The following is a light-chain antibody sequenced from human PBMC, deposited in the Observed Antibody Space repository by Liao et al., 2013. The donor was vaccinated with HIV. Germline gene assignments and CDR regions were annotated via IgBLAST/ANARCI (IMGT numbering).Light chain of an antibody. CDR1: DLGDRY. J-gene: IGLJ1*01. CDR3: QVWDRFSSFV. Sequence: SYELTQPPSVSVSPGQTATITCSGDDLGDRYACWYQHKPGQSPVLVMYEDSKRPSGIPERFSGSNSGNTATLTISGTQPMDEADYYCQVWDRFSSFVFGTGTKVTVL. V-gene: IGLV3-1*01. CDR2: EDS.